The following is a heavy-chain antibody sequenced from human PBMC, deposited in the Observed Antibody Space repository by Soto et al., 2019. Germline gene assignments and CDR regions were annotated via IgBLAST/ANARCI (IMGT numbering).Heavy chain of an antibody. D-gene: IGHD3-10*01. Sequence: SETLSLTCTVCGGSISSSSYYRGWIRQPPGKGLEWIGSIYYSGSTNYNPSLKSRVTISVDTSKNQFSLKLSSVTAVDIAVSFGSRGGGAGSYYYVDVWGKGTTVTVSS. CDR3: SRGGGAGSYYYVDV. V-gene: IGHV4-39*07. J-gene: IGHJ6*03. CDR1: GGSISSSSYY. CDR2: IYYSGST.